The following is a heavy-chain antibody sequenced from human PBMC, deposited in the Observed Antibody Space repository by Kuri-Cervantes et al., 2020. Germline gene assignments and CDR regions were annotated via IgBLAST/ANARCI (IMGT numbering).Heavy chain of an antibody. CDR3: AISEGHASSGFPLLSF. CDR2: ISAYNGNT. CDR1: GYTFTGYY. D-gene: IGHD6-19*01. V-gene: IGHV1-18*04. Sequence: ASVKVSCKASGYTFTGYYMHWVRQAPGQGLEWMGWISAYNGNTNYAQKLQGRVTMTTDTSTSTAYMELRSLRSDDTAVYYCAISEGHASSGFPLLSFWGQGTLVTVSS. J-gene: IGHJ4*02.